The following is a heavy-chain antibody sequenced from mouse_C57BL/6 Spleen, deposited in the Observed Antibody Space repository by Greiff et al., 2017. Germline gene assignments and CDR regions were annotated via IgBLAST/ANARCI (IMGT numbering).Heavy chain of an antibody. CDR2: IDPANGNT. CDR3: ASDAVTTCYFGC. V-gene: IGHV14-3*01. CDR1: GFNIKNTY. J-gene: IGHJ2*01. D-gene: IGHD2-2*01. Sequence: EVQRVESVAELVRPGASVKLSCTASGFNIKNTYMHWVKQRPEQGLEWIGRIDPANGNTKYAPKFQGKATITADTSSNTAYRHLSSLTSEDTAIYYCASDAVTTCYFGCWGKGTTLTVSS.